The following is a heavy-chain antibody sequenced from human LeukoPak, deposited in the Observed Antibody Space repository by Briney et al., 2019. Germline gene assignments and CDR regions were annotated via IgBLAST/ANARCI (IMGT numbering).Heavy chain of an antibody. CDR2: IYTSGIT. CDR3: ARGRDWNYLFFDY. Sequence: SETLSLTCTVSGGSINSYYWSWIRQPAGKGLEWTGRIYTSGITNYNPSLQSRVTMSVDTSKNQFSLKLNSVTAADTAVYYCARGRDWNYLFFDYWGQGTLVTVSS. CDR1: GGSINSYY. D-gene: IGHD1-7*01. J-gene: IGHJ4*02. V-gene: IGHV4-4*07.